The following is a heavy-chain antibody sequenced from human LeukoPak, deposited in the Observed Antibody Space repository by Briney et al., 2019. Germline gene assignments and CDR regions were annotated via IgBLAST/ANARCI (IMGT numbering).Heavy chain of an antibody. J-gene: IGHJ3*02. D-gene: IGHD2-2*01. CDR2: IYYSGST. Sequence: PSETLSLTCTVSGGSISSYYWSWIRQPPGKGLEWIGYIYYSGSTNYNPSLKSRVTISVDTSKNQLSLKLSSVTAAGTAVYYCARIYCSSTSCYDAFDIWGQGTMVTVSS. CDR1: GGSISSYY. CDR3: ARIYCSSTSCYDAFDI. V-gene: IGHV4-59*01.